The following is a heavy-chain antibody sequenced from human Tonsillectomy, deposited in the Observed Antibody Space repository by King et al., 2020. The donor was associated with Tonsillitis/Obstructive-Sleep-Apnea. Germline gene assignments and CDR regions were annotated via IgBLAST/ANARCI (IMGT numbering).Heavy chain of an antibody. CDR1: GYSFTSYW. J-gene: IGHJ6*03. D-gene: IGHD4-17*01. V-gene: IGHV5-51*01. CDR3: ATSTVTTFYYMDV. CDR2: IYPGDSDT. Sequence: VQLVESGAEVKKPGESLKISCKGSGYSFTSYWIGWVRQMPGNGLEWMGIIYPGDSDTRYSPSFQGQVTISADKSISTAYLQWSSLKASDTAMYYCATSTVTTFYYMDVWGKGTTVTVSS.